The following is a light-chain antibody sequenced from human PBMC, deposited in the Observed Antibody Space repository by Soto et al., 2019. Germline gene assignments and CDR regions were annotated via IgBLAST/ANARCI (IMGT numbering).Light chain of an antibody. CDR3: QQYDALPPA. V-gene: IGKV1-33*01. J-gene: IGKJ3*01. Sequence: DIQWTQSPSSLSASLGDRVTITCRTSQDVNNYLNWYQQKPGKPPKLLIYDASKLGRGVPTRFSASGSGTDFTFTITALQPEHFATYYCQQYDALPPAFGPGTKVDL. CDR2: DAS. CDR1: QDVNNY.